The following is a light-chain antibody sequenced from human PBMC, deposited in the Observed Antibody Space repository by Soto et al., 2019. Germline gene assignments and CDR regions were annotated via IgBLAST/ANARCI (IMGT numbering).Light chain of an antibody. Sequence: SALTQPASVSGSPGQSITISCTGTSSVVGAYNYVSWYQQHPAKVPKLMIYDVSNRPSGVSDRFSGSKSGNTASLTISVLQAEDEADYYCYSYTSSSTYVFGTGTKVTVL. CDR1: SSVVGAYNY. V-gene: IGLV2-14*01. J-gene: IGLJ1*01. CDR2: DVS. CDR3: YSYTSSSTYV.